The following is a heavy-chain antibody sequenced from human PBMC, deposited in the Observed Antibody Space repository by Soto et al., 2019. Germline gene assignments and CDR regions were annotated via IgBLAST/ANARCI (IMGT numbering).Heavy chain of an antibody. CDR1: GGSISSGGYY. V-gene: IGHV4-31*03. Sequence: SETLSLTCTVSGGSISSGGYYWSWIRQHPGKGLEWIGYIYYSGSTYYNPSLKSRVTISVDTSKNQFSLKLSSVTAADTAVYYCARAFFVRQEWGPLMDVWGQGTTVTVSS. D-gene: IGHD3-10*02. J-gene: IGHJ6*02. CDR2: IYYSGST. CDR3: ARAFFVRQEWGPLMDV.